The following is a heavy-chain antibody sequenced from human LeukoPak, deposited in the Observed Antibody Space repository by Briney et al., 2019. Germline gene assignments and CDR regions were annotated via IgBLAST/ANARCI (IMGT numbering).Heavy chain of an antibody. CDR1: GGSISSGDYY. J-gene: IGHJ4*02. D-gene: IGHD2-2*01. Sequence: PSQTVSLTCTVSGGSISSGDYYWSWIRQPPGKGLEWIGYIYYSGSTYYNPSLKSRVTISVDTSKNQFSLKLSSVTAADTAVYYCARDPLGYCSSTSCPPDYWGQGTLVTVSS. CDR3: ARDPLGYCSSTSCPPDY. V-gene: IGHV4-30-4*08. CDR2: IYYSGST.